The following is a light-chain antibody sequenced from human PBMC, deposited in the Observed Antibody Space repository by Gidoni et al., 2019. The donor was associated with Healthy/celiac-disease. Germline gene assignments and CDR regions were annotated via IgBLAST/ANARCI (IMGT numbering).Light chain of an antibody. V-gene: IGLV1-47*02. J-gene: IGLJ2*01. CDR2: SNN. Sequence: QSVLTQPPSASETPGQRVTISCSGSSSNIGSNYVYWYQQLPGTAPNLLIYSNNQRPSGVPDRFSGSKSGTSASLAISGLRSEDEADYYCAAWDDSLSGKVFGGGTKLTVL. CDR1: SSNIGSNY. CDR3: AAWDDSLSGKV.